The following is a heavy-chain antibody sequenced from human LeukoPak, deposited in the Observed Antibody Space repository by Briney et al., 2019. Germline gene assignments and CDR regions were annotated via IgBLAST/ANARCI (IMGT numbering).Heavy chain of an antibody. CDR3: ARGPVDTAMDPLYYFDY. J-gene: IGHJ4*02. D-gene: IGHD5-18*01. Sequence: GSSVKVSCKASGATFSSYAISWVRQAPGQGLEWMGGIIPIFGTANYAQKFQGRVTITADESTSTAYMELSSLRSEDTAVYYCARGPVDTAMDPLYYFDYWGQGTLVTVSS. V-gene: IGHV1-69*01. CDR1: GATFSSYA. CDR2: IIPIFGTA.